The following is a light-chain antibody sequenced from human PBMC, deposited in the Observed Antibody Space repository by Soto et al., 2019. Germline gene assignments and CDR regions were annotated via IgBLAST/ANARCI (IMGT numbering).Light chain of an antibody. CDR3: SSYAGSNNFV. Sequence: QSVLTQPPSAYGSPGQSVTISCTGTSSDVGGYNYVSWYQQHPGKAPKLVIYEVSKRPSGVPDRFSGSKSGNTASLTVSGLQAEDEADYYCSSYAGSNNFVFGTGTKVTVL. CDR2: EVS. V-gene: IGLV2-8*01. CDR1: SSDVGGYNY. J-gene: IGLJ1*01.